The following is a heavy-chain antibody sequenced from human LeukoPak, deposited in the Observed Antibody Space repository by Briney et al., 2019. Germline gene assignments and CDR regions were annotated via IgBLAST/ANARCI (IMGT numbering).Heavy chain of an antibody. V-gene: IGHV3-48*03. D-gene: IGHD3-10*01. CDR1: GFTFSSFE. CDR2: ISSSGSTI. CDR3: ARGHGDCFGSGR. J-gene: IGHJ4*02. Sequence: TGGSLRLSCTASGFTFSSFEMNWVRQAPGKGLEWVSYISSSGSTIYYADSVKGRFTVSRDNAKNSLYLQMSSLRAEDTAVYYCARGHGDCFGSGRGGQGTLVTVSS.